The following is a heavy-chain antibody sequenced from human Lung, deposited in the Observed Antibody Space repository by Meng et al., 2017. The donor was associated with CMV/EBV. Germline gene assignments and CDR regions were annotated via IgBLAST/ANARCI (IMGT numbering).Heavy chain of an antibody. CDR3: ARHQNGGTYPLDY. V-gene: IGHV4-59*08. D-gene: IGHD3-16*02. Sequence: LQESGPGLGKPSESLSLPCVVSGGSISTYYWSWIRQPPGKGLEWIGNNYYSGSTNYNPSLASRVTISVDSSKNQFSLKLSSVTAADTAVYYCARHQNGGTYPLDYWGQGTLVTVSS. J-gene: IGHJ4*02. CDR1: GGSISTYY. CDR2: NYYSGST.